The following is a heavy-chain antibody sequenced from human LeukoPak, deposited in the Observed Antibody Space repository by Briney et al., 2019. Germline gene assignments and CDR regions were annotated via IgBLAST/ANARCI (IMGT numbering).Heavy chain of an antibody. CDR1: GFMFANYA. CDR3: SKRVGGTPVN. CDR2: IGGDGHGR. Sequence: GGSLRLSCAASGFMFANYAMAWVRQAPGKGLEWVSAIGGDGHGRDYADSVKGRFTISRDNSKSTLYLQMNSLRAGDTALYYCSKRVGGTPVNWGLGTLVTVSS. J-gene: IGHJ4*02. D-gene: IGHD1-14*01. V-gene: IGHV3-23*01.